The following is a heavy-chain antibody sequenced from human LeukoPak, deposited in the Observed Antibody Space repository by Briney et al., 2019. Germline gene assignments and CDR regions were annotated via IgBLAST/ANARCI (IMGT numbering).Heavy chain of an antibody. CDR1: GYTFTSYG. J-gene: IGHJ4*02. V-gene: IGHV1-18*01. CDR2: ITAYNDNT. CDR3: ARALLWFGEPSHIDY. D-gene: IGHD3-10*01. Sequence: ASVKLSCKASGYTFTSYGISWVRQAPGQGLEWMGWITAYNDNTNYAQKLQGRVTMTTDTSTSTAYMELRSLRSVDAAVYYCARALLWFGEPSHIDYWGQGTLVTVSP.